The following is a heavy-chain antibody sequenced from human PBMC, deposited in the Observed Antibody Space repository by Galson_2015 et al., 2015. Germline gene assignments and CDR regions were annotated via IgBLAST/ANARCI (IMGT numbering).Heavy chain of an antibody. CDR2: ISAYNGNT. D-gene: IGHD3-22*01. V-gene: IGHV1-18*01. CDR3: ARTPLSYYYDSSGYLGY. Sequence: SVKVSCKASGYTFTSYGISWVRQAPGQGLEWMGWISAYNGNTNYAQKPQGRVTMTTDTSTSTAYMELRSLRSDDTAVYYCARTPLSYYYDSSGYLGYWGQGTLVTVSS. J-gene: IGHJ4*02. CDR1: GYTFTSYG.